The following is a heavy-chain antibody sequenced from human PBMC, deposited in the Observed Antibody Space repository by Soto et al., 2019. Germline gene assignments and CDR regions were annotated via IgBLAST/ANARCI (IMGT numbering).Heavy chain of an antibody. CDR2: ISKSSRYI. J-gene: IGHJ4*02. V-gene: IGHV3-21*01. CDR1: GFTFSSYS. D-gene: IGHD3-22*01. CDR3: ARDYYDSFFDY. Sequence: EVQLVESGGGLVKPGGSLRLSCAASGFTFSSYSMNRVRQAPGKGLEWVSSISKSSRYIYYADSVKGRFTISRDNAKNSLYLQMNSLRAEDTAVYYCARDYYDSFFDYWGQGTLVTVSS.